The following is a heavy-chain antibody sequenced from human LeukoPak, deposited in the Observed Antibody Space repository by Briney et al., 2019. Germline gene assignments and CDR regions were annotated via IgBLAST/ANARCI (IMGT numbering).Heavy chain of an antibody. D-gene: IGHD3-22*01. CDR2: ISGSGGST. CDR1: GFTFSSYA. V-gene: IGHV3-23*01. J-gene: IGHJ4*02. CDR3: AKGSTMIVVVTVFDY. Sequence: GGSLRLSCAASGFTFSSYAMSWVRQAPGKGLEWVSAISGSGGSTYYADSVKGRFTISRDNSKNTLYLQMNSLRAEDTAVYYCAKGSTMIVVVTVFDYWGQGTLVTVSS.